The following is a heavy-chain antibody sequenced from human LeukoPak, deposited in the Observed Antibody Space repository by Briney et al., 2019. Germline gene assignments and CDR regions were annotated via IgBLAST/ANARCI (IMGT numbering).Heavy chain of an antibody. V-gene: IGHV3-7*01. CDR3: ARGRSTTLLWFGEPGYYFDY. CDR1: GFTFSSYW. Sequence: GGSLRLSCAASGFTFSSYWMSWVRQAPGKGLEWVANIKQDGSEKYYVDSVKGRFTISRDNAKNSLYLQMNSLRAEDTAVYYCARGRSTTLLWFGEPGYYFDYWGQGTLVTVSS. D-gene: IGHD3-10*01. CDR2: IKQDGSEK. J-gene: IGHJ4*02.